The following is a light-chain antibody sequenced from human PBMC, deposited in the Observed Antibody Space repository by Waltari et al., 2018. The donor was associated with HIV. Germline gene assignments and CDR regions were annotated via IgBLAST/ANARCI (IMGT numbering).Light chain of an antibody. J-gene: IGKJ4*01. V-gene: IGKV3-11*01. CDR3: QQRSET. CDR1: QSVSSY. Sequence: EIVLTQSPATLSLSPGERATLSCRASQSVSSYLDWYQQNPGQAPRLLIYDASKRATGIPARFSGSGSETDFTLTISSLEPEDFAVYYCQQRSETFGGGTKVEIK. CDR2: DAS.